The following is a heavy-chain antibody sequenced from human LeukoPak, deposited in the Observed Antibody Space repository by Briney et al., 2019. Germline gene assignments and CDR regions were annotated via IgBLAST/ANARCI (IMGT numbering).Heavy chain of an antibody. Sequence: RASVKVSCKASGGTFSRYAVSWVRQAPGQGLEWMGGIVPIFGTANYAQKFQGRVTITADESTGTAYMDLSSLRYEDTAVYYCARVVNPTYCSSPRCYWKGWFDPWGQGTLVTVSS. CDR2: IVPIFGTA. CDR3: ARVVNPTYCSSPRCYWKGWFDP. J-gene: IGHJ5*02. CDR1: GGTFSRYA. V-gene: IGHV1-69*13. D-gene: IGHD2-2*01.